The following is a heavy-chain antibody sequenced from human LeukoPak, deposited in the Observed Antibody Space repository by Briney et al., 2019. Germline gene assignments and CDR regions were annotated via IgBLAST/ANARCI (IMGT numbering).Heavy chain of an antibody. V-gene: IGHV1-46*01. Sequence: ASVKVSCKASGYTFTSYYMHWVRQAPGQGLEWMGIINPSGGSTSSAQKFQGRVTMTRDTSTSTVYMELRSLRSDDTAVYYCARDDNYGSGQPDDWGQGTLVTVSS. CDR2: INPSGGST. J-gene: IGHJ4*02. D-gene: IGHD3-10*01. CDR1: GYTFTSYY. CDR3: ARDDNYGSGQPDD.